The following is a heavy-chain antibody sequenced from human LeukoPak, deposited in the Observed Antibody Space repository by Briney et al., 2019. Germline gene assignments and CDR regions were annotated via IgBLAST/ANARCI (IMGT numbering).Heavy chain of an antibody. D-gene: IGHD2-15*01. Sequence: GGSLRLSCSASGFSVSTTYTSWPRQAPGKGLEWVSIIYTGGSTHYADSVKGRFTSSSDNSKNTLSLQMDSLRGEDTALYYCARGILSGVYAPWGFDSWGQGTLVTVSS. CDR1: GFSVSTTY. CDR3: ARGILSGVYAPWGFDS. J-gene: IGHJ4*02. V-gene: IGHV3-66*01. CDR2: IYTGGST.